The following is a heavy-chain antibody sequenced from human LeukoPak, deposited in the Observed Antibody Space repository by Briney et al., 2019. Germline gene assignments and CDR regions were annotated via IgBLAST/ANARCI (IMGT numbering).Heavy chain of an antibody. V-gene: IGHV3-13*01. D-gene: IGHD3-10*01. CDR1: GFTFSSYD. J-gene: IGHJ4*02. CDR2: IGTAGDT. Sequence: GGSLRLSCAASGFTFSSYDMHWVRQATGKGLEWVSAIGTAGDTYYPGSVKGRFTISRENAKNSLYLQMNSLRAGDTAVYYCARASHYPYYFDYWGQGTLVTVSS. CDR3: ARASHYPYYFDY.